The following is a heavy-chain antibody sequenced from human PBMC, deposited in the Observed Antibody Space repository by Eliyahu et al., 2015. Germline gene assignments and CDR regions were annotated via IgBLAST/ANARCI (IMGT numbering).Heavy chain of an antibody. CDR3: ARSITMIRGVVSHYYYYYGMDV. D-gene: IGHD3-10*01. CDR2: IYWDDDK. Sequence: QITLKESGPTLVKPTQTLTLTCTFXGFSXXSPGVGXGWIRQPPGKALEWLALIYWDDDKRYSPSLNSRLTITKDTPKNQVVLTMTNLDPVDTGTYYCARSITMIRGVVSHYYYYYGMDVWGRGTTVTVSS. J-gene: IGHJ6*02. V-gene: IGHV2-5*02. CDR1: GFSXXSPGVG.